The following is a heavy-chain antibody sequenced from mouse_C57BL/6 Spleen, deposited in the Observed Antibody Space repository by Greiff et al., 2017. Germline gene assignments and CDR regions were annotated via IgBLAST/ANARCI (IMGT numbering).Heavy chain of an antibody. D-gene: IGHD2-4*01. J-gene: IGHJ1*03. CDR2: INYDGSST. CDR1: GFTFSDYY. CDR3: AREGIYYDYDGAYWYFDV. V-gene: IGHV5-16*01. Sequence: EVNLVESEGGLVQPGSSMKLSCTASGFTFSDYYMAWVRQVPEKGLEWVANINYDGSSTYYLDSLKSRFIISRDNAKNILYLQMSSLKSEDTATYYCAREGIYYDYDGAYWYFDVWGTGTTVTVSS.